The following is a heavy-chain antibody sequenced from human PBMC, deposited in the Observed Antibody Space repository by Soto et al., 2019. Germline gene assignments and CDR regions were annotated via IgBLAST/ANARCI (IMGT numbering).Heavy chain of an antibody. CDR1: GYSFTSNW. D-gene: IGHD1-26*01. CDR3: AKWPVGASRNWFDP. V-gene: IGHV5-51*01. Sequence: GESLKISCKGSGYSFTSNWIGWVRQMPGKGLEWMGINYPGDSDTRYSPSFQGQDTISADKSISTAYLQWSSMKASNTAMYYCAKWPVGASRNWFDPWGQGTLVTVSS. J-gene: IGHJ5*02. CDR2: NYPGDSDT.